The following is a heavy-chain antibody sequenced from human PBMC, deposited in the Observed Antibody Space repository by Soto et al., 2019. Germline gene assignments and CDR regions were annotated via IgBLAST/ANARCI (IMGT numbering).Heavy chain of an antibody. J-gene: IGHJ6*02. CDR2: IWYDGSNK. CDR3: ARDLSERGYSYGNIYYYYGMDV. D-gene: IGHD5-18*01. CDR1: GFTFSSYG. Sequence: PGGSLRLSCAASGFTFSSYGMHWVRQAPGKGLEWVAVIWYDGSNKYYADSVKGRFTISRDNSKNTLYLQMNSLRAEDTAVYYCARDLSERGYSYGNIYYYYGMDVWGQGTTVTVSS. V-gene: IGHV3-33*01.